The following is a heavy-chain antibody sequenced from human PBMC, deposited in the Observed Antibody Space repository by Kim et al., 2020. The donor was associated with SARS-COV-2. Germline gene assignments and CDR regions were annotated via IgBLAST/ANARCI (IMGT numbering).Heavy chain of an antibody. CDR1: GGSFSGYY. Sequence: SETLSLTCAVYGGSFSGYYWSWIRQPPGKGLEWIGEINHSGSTNYNPSLKSRVTISVDTSKNQFSLKLSSVTAADTAVYYCASRAREYYYDSSGYYRFYYYGMDVWGQGTTVTVSS. CDR3: ASRAREYYYDSSGYYRFYYYGMDV. D-gene: IGHD3-22*01. J-gene: IGHJ6*02. CDR2: INHSGST. V-gene: IGHV4-34*01.